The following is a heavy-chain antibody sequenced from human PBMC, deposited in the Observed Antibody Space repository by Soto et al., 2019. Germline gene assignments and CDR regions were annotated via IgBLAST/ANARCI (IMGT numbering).Heavy chain of an antibody. CDR2: IYNSGST. J-gene: IGHJ3*02. CDR3: ANYRKFFQI. CDR1: GGYISVGYYS. Sequence: TLCLTCAVSGGYISVGYYSWSWIRQPPGKGLEWIGFIYNSGSTYYNSSLKSRVTISVDRSKNHFFLNLTSVTAADTAVYYCANYRKFFQIWGQGTKVTVSS. D-gene: IGHD4-4*01. V-gene: IGHV4-30-2*01.